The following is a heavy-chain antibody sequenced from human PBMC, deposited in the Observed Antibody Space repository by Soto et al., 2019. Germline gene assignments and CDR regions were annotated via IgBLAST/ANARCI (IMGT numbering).Heavy chain of an antibody. Sequence: PGRNLRLSCAASRFTFSTYEMNWVRQAPGKGLEWVSYISSSGYTVYYADSVKGRFTISRDDSKNTVSLQMKGLRAEDTAIYYYAIDQESYGPLYLFCFRGQGSLVIVSA. CDR3: AIDQESYGPLYLFCF. V-gene: IGHV3-48*03. CDR2: ISSSGYTV. CDR1: RFTFSTYE. J-gene: IGHJ1*01. D-gene: IGHD5-18*01.